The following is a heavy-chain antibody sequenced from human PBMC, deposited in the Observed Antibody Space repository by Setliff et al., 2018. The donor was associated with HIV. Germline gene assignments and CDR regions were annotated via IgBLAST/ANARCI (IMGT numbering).Heavy chain of an antibody. CDR2: IYYSGST. Sequence: SLTCTVSGGSISSHYWSWIRQPPGKGLEWIGSIYYSGSTNYNPSLKSRVTISVDTSKNQFSLKLSSVTAADTAVYYCARGVGGYYNFWSGYYTADYWGQGTLVTVSS. V-gene: IGHV4-59*11. CDR3: ARGVGGYYNFWSGYYTADY. J-gene: IGHJ4*02. D-gene: IGHD3-3*01. CDR1: GGSISSHY.